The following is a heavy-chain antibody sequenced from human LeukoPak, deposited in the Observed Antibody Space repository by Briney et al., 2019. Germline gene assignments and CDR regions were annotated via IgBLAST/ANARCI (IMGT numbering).Heavy chain of an antibody. D-gene: IGHD5-24*01. J-gene: IGHJ4*02. CDR2: IIPILGIA. CDR3: ARGGDGYNYQGYFDY. V-gene: IGHV1-69*04. Sequence: GASVKVSCKASGYTFTSYGISWVRQAPGQGLEWMGRIIPILGIANYAQKFQGRVTITADKSTSTAYMELSSLRSEDTAVYYCARGGDGYNYQGYFDYWGQGTLVTVSS. CDR1: GYTFTSYG.